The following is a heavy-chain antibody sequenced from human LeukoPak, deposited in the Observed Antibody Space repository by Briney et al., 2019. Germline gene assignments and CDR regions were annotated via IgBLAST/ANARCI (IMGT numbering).Heavy chain of an antibody. D-gene: IGHD6-19*01. CDR1: GFTFSSYG. CDR2: IWYDGSNK. J-gene: IGHJ4*02. V-gene: IGHV3-33*06. Sequence: GGSLRLSCAASGFTFSSYGMHWVRQAPGKGLEWVAVIWYDGSNKYYADSVKGRFTISRDNSKNTLYLQMNSLRAEDTAVYYCAKADSSGWYEMADYFDYWDQGTLVTVSS. CDR3: AKADSSGWYEMADYFDY.